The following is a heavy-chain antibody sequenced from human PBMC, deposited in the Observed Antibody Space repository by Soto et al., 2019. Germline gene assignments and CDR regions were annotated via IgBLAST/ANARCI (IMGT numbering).Heavy chain of an antibody. J-gene: IGHJ4*02. CDR2: ISHGATRK. CDR3: AKDWVGGSNRYQLDY. Sequence: GGSLRLSCAASRFTFSDYGMHWVRQASGKGLEWVAGISHGATRKSYSDSVKGRFIISRDNSKKMLYLQLNSLRREDAAVYYCAKDWVGGSNRYQLDYWGRGTLVTVSS. CDR1: RFTFSDYG. D-gene: IGHD4-4*01. V-gene: IGHV3-30*18.